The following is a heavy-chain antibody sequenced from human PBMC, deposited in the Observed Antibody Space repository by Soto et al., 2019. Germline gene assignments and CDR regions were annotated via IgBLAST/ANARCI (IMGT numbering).Heavy chain of an antibody. J-gene: IGHJ3*02. CDR3: ARCLGSTIFGGVGSRACFDI. CDR2: INPNSGGT. CDR1: GYTFTGYY. D-gene: IGHD3-3*01. Sequence: ASVKVSCKASGYTFTGYYMHWVRQAPGQGLEWMGWINPNSGGTNYAQKFQGWVTMTRDTSISTAYMELSRLRSDDTAVYYCARCLGSTIFGGVGSRACFDIWAQGTMVPVSS. V-gene: IGHV1-2*04.